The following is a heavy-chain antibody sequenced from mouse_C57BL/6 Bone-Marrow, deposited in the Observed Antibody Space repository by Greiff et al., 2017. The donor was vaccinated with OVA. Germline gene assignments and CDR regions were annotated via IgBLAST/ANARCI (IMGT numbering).Heavy chain of an antibody. J-gene: IGHJ3*01. V-gene: IGHV5-17*01. Sequence: DVKLVESGGGLVKPGGSLKLSCAASGFTFSDYGMHWVRQAPEKGLEWVAYISSGSSTIYYADTVKGRFTLSRDNAKNTLFLQMTSLGSEDTAMYYCARILPFAYWGQGTLVTVSA. CDR3: ARILPFAY. CDR2: ISSGSSTI. CDR1: GFTFSDYG.